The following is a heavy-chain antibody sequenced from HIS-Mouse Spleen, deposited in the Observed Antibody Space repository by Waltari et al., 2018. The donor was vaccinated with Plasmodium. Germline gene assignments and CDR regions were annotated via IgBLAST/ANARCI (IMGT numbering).Heavy chain of an antibody. J-gene: IGHJ4*02. V-gene: IGHV3-30-3*01. CDR2: ISYDGSNK. D-gene: IGHD2-15*01. CDR3: ARDRRLAFDY. Sequence: QVQLVESGGGVVQPGRSLRLSCAAPGSPFNSYAMHWVRQAPGKGLEWVAVISYDGSNKYYADSVKGRFTISRDNSKNTLYLQMNSLRAEDTAVYYCARDRRLAFDYWGQGTLVTVSS. CDR1: GSPFNSYA.